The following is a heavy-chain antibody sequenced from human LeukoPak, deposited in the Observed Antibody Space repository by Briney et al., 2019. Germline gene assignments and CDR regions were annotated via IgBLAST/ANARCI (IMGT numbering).Heavy chain of an antibody. J-gene: IGHJ6*02. CDR2: IYHSGST. CDR1: GGSISSGGYS. Sequence: SQTLSLTCAVSGGSISSGGYSWSWIRQPPGKGLEWIGYIYHSGSTYYNPSLKSRVPISVDRSKNQFSLKLSSVTAADTAVYYCATSGGSDYYYGMDVWGQGTTVTVSS. D-gene: IGHD4-23*01. V-gene: IGHV4-30-2*01. CDR3: ATSGGSDYYYGMDV.